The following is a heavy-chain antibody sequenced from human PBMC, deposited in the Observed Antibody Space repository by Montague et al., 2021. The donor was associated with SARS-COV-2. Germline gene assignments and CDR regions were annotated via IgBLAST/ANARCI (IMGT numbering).Heavy chain of an antibody. CDR1: GFTFRSYW. CDR2: IKPDGTST. J-gene: IGHJ4*02. CDR3: VRPLWFGDSDYYFDS. V-gene: IGHV3-74*01. D-gene: IGHD3-10*01. Sequence: SLRLSCAASGFTFRSYWMHWVRQVPGRGLVWVSRIKPDGTSTNYAASVQGRFTISRDNAKNTLSLQMNNLRAEDTAIYYCVRPLWFGDSDYYFDSWGQGTLGTVSS.